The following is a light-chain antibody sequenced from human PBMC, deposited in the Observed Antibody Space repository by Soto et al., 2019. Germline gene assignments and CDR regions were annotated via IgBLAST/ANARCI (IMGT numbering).Light chain of an antibody. CDR1: QSVRSSF. CDR2: GAS. CDR3: QQYGSSPPT. Sequence: EVVLTRSPGTLSLSPGERATLSCRAIQSLWASQSVRSSFLAWYQQKPGQAPTLLIYGASRRATGIPDRFSGSGSGTDFTLTISRMEPEDFAVYYCQQYGSSPPTLGQGTKVDIK. J-gene: IGKJ1*01. V-gene: IGKV3-20*01.